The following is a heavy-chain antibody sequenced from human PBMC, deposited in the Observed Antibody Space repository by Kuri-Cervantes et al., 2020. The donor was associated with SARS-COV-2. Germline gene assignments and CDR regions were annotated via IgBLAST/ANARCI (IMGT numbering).Heavy chain of an antibody. V-gene: IGHV4-39*01. J-gene: IGHJ4*02. CDR3: ARQGFSKGGYFDY. CDR1: GASISSSSYY. D-gene: IGHD3-3*01. CDR2: IYYTEST. Sequence: SETLSLTCTVSGASISSSSYYWDWNRQPPGKGLEWIGSIYYTESTYYSPSLKSRVTISVDTSKNQFSLKLTSVTAADTAVYYCARQGFSKGGYFDYWGQGTLVTVSS.